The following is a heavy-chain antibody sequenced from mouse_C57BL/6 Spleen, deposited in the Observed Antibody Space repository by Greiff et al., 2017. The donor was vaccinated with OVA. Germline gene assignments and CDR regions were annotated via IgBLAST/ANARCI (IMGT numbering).Heavy chain of an antibody. CDR3: ARGGLRLDYAMDY. V-gene: IGHV14-3*01. Sequence: EVNLVESVAELVRPGASVKLSCTASGFNIKNTYMHWVKQRPEQGLEWIGRIDPANGNTKYAPKFQGKATITADTSSNTAYLQLSSLTSEDTAIYYCARGGLRLDYAMDYWGQGTSVTVSS. D-gene: IGHD2-4*01. CDR2: IDPANGNT. CDR1: GFNIKNTY. J-gene: IGHJ4*01.